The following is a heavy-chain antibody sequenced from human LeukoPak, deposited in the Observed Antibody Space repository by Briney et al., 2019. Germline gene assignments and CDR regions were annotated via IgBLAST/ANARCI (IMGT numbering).Heavy chain of an antibody. V-gene: IGHV3-23*01. D-gene: IGHD6-25*01. J-gene: IGHJ5*02. CDR3: AKDHVSGWFDP. CDR1: GFTFSSYA. Sequence: GGSLRLSCAASGFTFSSYAMSWVRQAPGKGLEWVSGISGSGGTTYYADAVKGRFTISRDNSKNTLYLQVNSLRAEDTAVYYCAKDHVSGWFDPWGQGTLVTVSS. CDR2: ISGSGGTT.